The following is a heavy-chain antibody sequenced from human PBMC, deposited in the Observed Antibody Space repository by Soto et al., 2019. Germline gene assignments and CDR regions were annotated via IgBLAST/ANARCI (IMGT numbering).Heavy chain of an antibody. CDR1: DGSISSYH. J-gene: IGHJ4*02. V-gene: IGHV4-59*08. CDR2: IYYSGST. CDR3: ARGLGTSLDY. D-gene: IGHD7-27*01. Sequence: QAQLQESGPGLVKPSETLSLTCNVSDGSISSYHWSWIRQPPGKGLEWIGYIYYSGSTNYNPSLKSRVSISVDTSKSQSSLKMTSVTAADTAVYYCARGLGTSLDYWGQGTLVTVSS.